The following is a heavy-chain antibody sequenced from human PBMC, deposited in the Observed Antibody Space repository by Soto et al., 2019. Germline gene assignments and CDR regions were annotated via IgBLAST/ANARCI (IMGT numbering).Heavy chain of an antibody. CDR2: ISSSSSYI. J-gene: IGHJ6*01. CDR1: GFTFSSYS. V-gene: IGHV3-21*01. Sequence: EVQLVESGGGLVKPGGSLRLSCAASGFTFSSYSMNWVRQAPGKGLEWVSSISSSSSYIYYADSVKGRFTISRDNAKNSLYLQMNSLRAEDTAVYDCATVVPAAGGYGMDVWGQGTTFTVSS. CDR3: ATVVPAAGGYGMDV. D-gene: IGHD2-2*01.